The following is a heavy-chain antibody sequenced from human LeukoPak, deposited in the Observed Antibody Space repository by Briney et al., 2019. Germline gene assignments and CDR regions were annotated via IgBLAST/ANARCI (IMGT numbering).Heavy chain of an antibody. CDR2: ISGSGGST. CDR3: AKHGRSSGNWFDP. V-gene: IGHV3-23*01. J-gene: IGHJ5*02. D-gene: IGHD6-19*01. CDR1: GFTFSNYA. Sequence: GGSLRLSCAASGFTFSNYAMNWVRQAPGKGLEWVSAISGSGGSTYYADSVKGRFTISRDNSKNTLYLQMNSLRAEDTAVYYCAKHGRSSGNWFDPWGQGTLVTVSS.